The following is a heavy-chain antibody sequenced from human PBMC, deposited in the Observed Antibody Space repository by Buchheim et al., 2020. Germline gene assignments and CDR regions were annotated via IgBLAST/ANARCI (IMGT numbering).Heavy chain of an antibody. Sequence: EVQLVESGGGLVQPGGSLRLSCAASGFTFSSYWMHWVRQAPGKGLVWVSRISSDGSSTSYADSVKGRFTISRDNAKNTLYLQMNSLRAEDTAVYYCARDEWFRELQGEYYYGMDVWGKGTT. CDR3: ARDEWFRELQGEYYYGMDV. CDR2: ISSDGSST. D-gene: IGHD3-10*01. V-gene: IGHV3-74*01. J-gene: IGHJ6*04. CDR1: GFTFSSYW.